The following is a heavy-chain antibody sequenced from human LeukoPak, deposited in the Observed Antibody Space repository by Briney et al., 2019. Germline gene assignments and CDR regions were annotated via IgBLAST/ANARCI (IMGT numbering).Heavy chain of an antibody. CDR2: IYHSGST. CDR1: GYSISSGYY. V-gene: IGHV4-38-2*02. CDR3: ARDIPSSNWFDP. Sequence: LETLSLTCTVSGYSISSGYYWGWIRQPPGKGLEWIGSIYHSGSTYYNPSLKSRVTISVDTSKNQFSLKLSSVTAADTAVYYCARDIPSSNWFDPWGQGTLVTVSS. D-gene: IGHD2-21*01. J-gene: IGHJ5*02.